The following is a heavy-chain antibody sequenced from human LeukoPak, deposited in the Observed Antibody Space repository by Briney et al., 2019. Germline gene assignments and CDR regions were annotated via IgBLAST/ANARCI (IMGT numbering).Heavy chain of an antibody. Sequence: SETLSLTCTVSGGSISSYYWSWIRQPAGKGLEWIGRIYYSGSTYYNPSLKSRVTISVDTSKNQFSLKLSSVTAADTAVYYCAGMRYFDWSAFDIWGQGTMVTVSS. D-gene: IGHD3-9*01. CDR3: AGMRYFDWSAFDI. CDR2: IYYSGST. V-gene: IGHV4-59*05. J-gene: IGHJ3*02. CDR1: GGSISSYY.